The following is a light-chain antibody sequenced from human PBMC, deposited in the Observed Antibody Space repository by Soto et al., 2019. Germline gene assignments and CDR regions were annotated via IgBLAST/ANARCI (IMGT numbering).Light chain of an antibody. CDR3: QQHNDWPLT. V-gene: IGKV3-15*01. J-gene: IGKJ4*01. CDR2: ASS. Sequence: IVLTQWPATLFEAPGERVTLSCRASQIVGRNLALYPQKPCQALTLLIYASSTRTTAFPSRFSGSGSGTEFTLTISSLQSEDFAIYYCQQHNDWPLTFGGGNKVDIK. CDR1: QIVGRN.